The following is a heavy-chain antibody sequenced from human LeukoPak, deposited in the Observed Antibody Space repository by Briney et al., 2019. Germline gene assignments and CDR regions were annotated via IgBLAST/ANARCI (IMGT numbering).Heavy chain of an antibody. V-gene: IGHV4-30-4*07. CDR2: IYYSGST. Sequence: PSETLSLTSAVSGGSISSGGYSWSWIRQPPGKGLEWIGYIYYSGSTYYNPSLKSRVTISVDTSKNQFFLKLSSVTAADTAVYYCAREGWQWLVHAFDIWGQGTMVTVSS. CDR1: GGSISSGGYS. D-gene: IGHD6-19*01. CDR3: AREGWQWLVHAFDI. J-gene: IGHJ3*02.